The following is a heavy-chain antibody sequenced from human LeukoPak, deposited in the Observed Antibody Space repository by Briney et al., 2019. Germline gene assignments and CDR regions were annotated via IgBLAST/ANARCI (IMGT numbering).Heavy chain of an antibody. CDR3: ARVANYDYVWGSLNWFDP. V-gene: IGHV1-69*01. CDR2: IIPIFGTA. D-gene: IGHD3-16*01. Sequence: SVKVSCKASGGTFSSYAISWVRQAPGQGLEWMGGIIPIFGTANYAQKFQGRVTFTADESTSTAYMELSSLRSEDTAVYYCARVANYDYVWGSLNWFDPRGQGTLVTVSS. J-gene: IGHJ5*02. CDR1: GGTFSSYA.